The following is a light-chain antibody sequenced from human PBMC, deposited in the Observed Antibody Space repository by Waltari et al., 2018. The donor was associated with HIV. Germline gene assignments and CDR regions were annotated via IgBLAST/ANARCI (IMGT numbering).Light chain of an antibody. CDR1: SSDVGSYNL. Sequence: SDLTQPASVSGSPGQAITVSCTGSSSDVGSYNLISLYQQHPGKAPKLMIYEDDKRPSGVSNRFAGSKSGNPASLTSSGLQAEDEADYYCCSYAGSTTWLFGGGTKLTVL. V-gene: IGLV2-23*01. CDR2: EDD. J-gene: IGLJ3*02. CDR3: CSYAGSTTWL.